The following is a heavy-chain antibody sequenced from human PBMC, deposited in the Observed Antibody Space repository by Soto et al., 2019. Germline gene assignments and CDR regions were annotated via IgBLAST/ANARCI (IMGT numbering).Heavy chain of an antibody. V-gene: IGHV4-59*08. D-gene: IGHD6-19*01. CDR2: IYYSGST. Sequence: QVQLQESGPGLVKPSETLSLTCTVSGGSINSYYWSWIRQPPGKGLEWIGYIYYSGSTKYNPSFKSRVTISADTSKNQFSLNLSSVTAADTAVYYCARRYSSGFDYWGQGTLVTVSS. CDR3: ARRYSSGFDY. J-gene: IGHJ4*02. CDR1: GGSINSYY.